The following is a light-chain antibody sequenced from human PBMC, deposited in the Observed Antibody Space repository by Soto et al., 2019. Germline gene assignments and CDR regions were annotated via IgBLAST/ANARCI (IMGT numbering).Light chain of an antibody. CDR3: QQYYSPSLT. V-gene: IGKV4-1*01. CDR1: QSVLYSSNNKNY. Sequence: DIVMTQSPDSLAVSLGERATINCKSSQSVLYSSNNKNYLAWHQHKPGQPPKLLIYWASTRESGVPDRFSGSGSGTDFTLTISSLQAEDVAVYYCQQYYSPSLTFGGGTKVEIK. J-gene: IGKJ4*01. CDR2: WAS.